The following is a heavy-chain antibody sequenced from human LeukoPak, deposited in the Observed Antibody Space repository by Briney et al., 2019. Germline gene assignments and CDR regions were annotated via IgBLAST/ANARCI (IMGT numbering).Heavy chain of an antibody. D-gene: IGHD2-15*01. CDR1: GDRVSSNSAA. J-gene: IGHJ6*02. CDR3: AREEVVVAGTHYYDMDV. V-gene: IGHV6-1*01. Sequence: SQTLSLTCAISGDRVSSNSAACSWIRQSPSRGLEWLGRTYYRSKWYNDYAGSVKSRIIINPDTSKNQFSLQLNSVTPEDTAVYYCAREEVVVAGTHYYDMDVWGQGTTVTVSS. CDR2: TYYRSKWYN.